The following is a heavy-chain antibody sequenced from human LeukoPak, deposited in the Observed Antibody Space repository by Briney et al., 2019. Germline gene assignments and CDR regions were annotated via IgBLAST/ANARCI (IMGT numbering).Heavy chain of an antibody. CDR1: GFTFSSYA. CDR2: ISGSGGST. CDR3: AKGWSQGAATPFFDC. Sequence: PGGSLRLSCAASGFTFSSYAMSWVRQALGKGLEWVSVISGSGGSTYYADSVRGRFTISRDNFKNTLYLQMNSLRVEDTAVYYCAKGWSQGAATPFFDCWGQGTLVTVSS. D-gene: IGHD6-25*01. J-gene: IGHJ4*02. V-gene: IGHV3-23*01.